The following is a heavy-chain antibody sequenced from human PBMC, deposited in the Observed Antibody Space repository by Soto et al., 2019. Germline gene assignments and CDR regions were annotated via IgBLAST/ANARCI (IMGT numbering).Heavy chain of an antibody. V-gene: IGHV4-59*02. CDR2: IYYTETT. CDR3: ARVNRSGWLRWFDP. Sequence: SETLSLTCTVSGGSVSSYYWSWIRQPPGKGLEWIGYIYYTETTNYNPSLKSRVTISVDTSKNQFSLKLSSVTAADTAVYYCARVNRSGWLRWFDPWGRGTLVTVS. J-gene: IGHJ5*02. CDR1: GGSVSSYY. D-gene: IGHD6-19*01.